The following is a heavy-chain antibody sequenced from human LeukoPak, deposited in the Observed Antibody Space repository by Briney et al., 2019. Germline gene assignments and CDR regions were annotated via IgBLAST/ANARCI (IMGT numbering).Heavy chain of an antibody. CDR1: GFTFSSYG. Sequence: GGSLRLSCAASGFTFSSYGMHWVRQAPGKGLEWVSSISSSSSYIYYADSVKGRFTISRDNAKNSLHLQMNSLRAEDTAVYYCARAFAGYCSSTSCYGGDYWGQGTLVTVSS. CDR3: ARAFAGYCSSTSCYGGDY. D-gene: IGHD2-2*01. V-gene: IGHV3-21*01. CDR2: ISSSSSYI. J-gene: IGHJ4*02.